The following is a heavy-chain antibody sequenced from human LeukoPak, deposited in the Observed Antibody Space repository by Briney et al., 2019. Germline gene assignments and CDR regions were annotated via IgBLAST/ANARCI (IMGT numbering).Heavy chain of an antibody. CDR1: GFTLDDYG. V-gene: IGHV3-15*01. Sequence: GGSLRLSCAASGFTLDDYGMSWVRQAPGKGLEWVGRIKSKTDGGTTDYVAPVKGRFTISRDDSKSTLYLQMNSLEAEDTAVYYCARDHPNCSGGSCYMDAFDIWGQGTMVTVSS. J-gene: IGHJ3*02. CDR3: ARDHPNCSGGSCYMDAFDI. CDR2: IKSKTDGGTT. D-gene: IGHD2-15*01.